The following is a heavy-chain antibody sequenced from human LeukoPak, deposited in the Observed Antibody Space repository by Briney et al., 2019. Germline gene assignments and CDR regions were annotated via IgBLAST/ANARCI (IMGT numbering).Heavy chain of an antibody. J-gene: IGHJ4*02. CDR3: ARVQRGEMATFDY. CDR2: ISSTSTYI. Sequence: GGPLRLSCAASGFIFSSYSMNWLRHAPGKGLEWVSSISSTSTYILYADSLKGRFTISRDNARNSLYLQINSLRVEDTAVYYCARVQRGEMATFDYWGQGTLVTVSS. CDR1: GFIFSSYS. V-gene: IGHV3-21*01. D-gene: IGHD5-24*01.